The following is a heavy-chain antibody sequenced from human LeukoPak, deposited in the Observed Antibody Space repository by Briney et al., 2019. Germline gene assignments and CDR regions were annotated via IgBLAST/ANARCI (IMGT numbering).Heavy chain of an antibody. J-gene: IGHJ5*02. CDR1: GYTFTSYG. Sequence: ASVKVSCKASGYTFTSYGISWVRQAPGQGLEWMGWISAYNGNTNYAQKLQGRVTMTTDTSTSTAYMELRSLRSDDTAVYYCVRGDTMTTEPGWFDPWGQGTLVTVSS. CDR3: VRGDTMTTEPGWFDP. V-gene: IGHV1-18*01. CDR2: ISAYNGNT. D-gene: IGHD4-17*01.